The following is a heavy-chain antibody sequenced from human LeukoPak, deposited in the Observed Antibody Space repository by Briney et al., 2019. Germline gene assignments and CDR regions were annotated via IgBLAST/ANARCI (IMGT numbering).Heavy chain of an antibody. V-gene: IGHV3-73*01. D-gene: IGHD6-19*01. Sequence: GGSLKLSCAASGFTFSGSTMHWVRQASEKGLEWVGRIRSKANSYATAYAASVKGRFTISRDDSKKMAYLQMNNLKTEDTAMYYCTRANGWDAFDIWGQGTMVTVSS. CDR2: IRSKANSYAT. CDR1: GFTFSGST. J-gene: IGHJ3*02. CDR3: TRANGWDAFDI.